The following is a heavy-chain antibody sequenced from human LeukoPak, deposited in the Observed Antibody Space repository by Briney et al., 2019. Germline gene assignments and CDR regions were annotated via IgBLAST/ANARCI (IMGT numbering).Heavy chain of an antibody. CDR1: GGSFSVYY. D-gene: IGHD3-10*01. CDR3: ARGGGDNWFDP. CDR2: INHSGST. J-gene: IGHJ5*02. Sequence: SETLSLTCAVYGGSFSVYYGSWIRQPPGKGLEWIGEINHSGSTNYNPSLKSRVTISVDTSKNQFSLKLSSVTAADTAVYYCARGGGDNWFDPWGQGTLVTVSS. V-gene: IGHV4-34*01.